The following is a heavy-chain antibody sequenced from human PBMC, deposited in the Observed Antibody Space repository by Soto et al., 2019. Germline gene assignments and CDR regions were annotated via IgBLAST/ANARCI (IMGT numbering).Heavy chain of an antibody. J-gene: IGHJ5*02. CDR3: SKGAMSRIRNSFDR. V-gene: IGHV3-23*01. CDR1: GFNTRFYS. D-gene: IGHD1-7*01. Sequence: GGSLRLSCTASGFNTRFYSMSWVRQTPGKGLEWVAALSRSGGATYYADSVRGRFTISRDASKDTLFLQMSNLRAEDTALYYCSKGAMSRIRNSFDRWGQGTLVTVSS. CDR2: LSRSGGAT.